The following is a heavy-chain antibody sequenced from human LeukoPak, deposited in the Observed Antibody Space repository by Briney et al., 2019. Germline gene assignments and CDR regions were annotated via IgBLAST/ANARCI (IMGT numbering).Heavy chain of an antibody. CDR2: IYFTGTA. V-gene: IGHV4-4*07. CDR3: ARKDGDY. Sequence: PSETLSLTCTVSGTSLSPFHWTWFRQPAGHRLEWIGLIYFTGTAILNPSLRSRVAMSVDLAKNQHFLKLASMTAADTAMYYCARKDGDYWGQGTLVSVSS. J-gene: IGHJ4*02. CDR1: GTSLSPFH.